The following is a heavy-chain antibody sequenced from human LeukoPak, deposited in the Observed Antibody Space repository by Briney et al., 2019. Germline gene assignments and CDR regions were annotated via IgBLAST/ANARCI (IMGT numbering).Heavy chain of an antibody. V-gene: IGHV3-7*01. CDR1: GFTFSSYW. CDR2: IKQDGSEK. CDR3: ARDSWSGYYKAHYYYYMDV. D-gene: IGHD3-3*01. Sequence: GGSLRLSCAASGFTFSSYWMSWVRQAPGKGLEWVANIKQDGSEKYYVDSVKGRFTISRDNAKNSLYLQMNSLRAEDTAVYYCARDSWSGYYKAHYYYYMDVWGKGTTVTVSS. J-gene: IGHJ6*03.